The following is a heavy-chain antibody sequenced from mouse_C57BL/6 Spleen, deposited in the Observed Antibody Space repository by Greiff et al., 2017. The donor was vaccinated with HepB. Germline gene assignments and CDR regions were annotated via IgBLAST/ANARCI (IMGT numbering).Heavy chain of an antibody. Sequence: EVKLMESGGGLVQPGGSLKLSCAASGFTFSDYGMAWVRQAPRKGPEWVAFISNLAYSIYYADTVTGRFTISRENAKNTLYLEMSSLRSEDTAMYYCARAPIYDDEGWYFDVWGTGTTVTVAS. J-gene: IGHJ1*03. CDR2: ISNLAYSI. D-gene: IGHD2-4*01. CDR3: ARAPIYDDEGWYFDV. V-gene: IGHV5-15*01. CDR1: GFTFSDYG.